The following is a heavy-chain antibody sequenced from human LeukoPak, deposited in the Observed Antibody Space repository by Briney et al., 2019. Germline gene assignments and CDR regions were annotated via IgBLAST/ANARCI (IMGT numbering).Heavy chain of an antibody. V-gene: IGHV3-7*01. D-gene: IGHD1-26*01. CDR2: IKEDGSEE. CDR3: ARDTGYYPRGYYYYYMDV. CDR1: TFTFGNYW. Sequence: PGGSLRLSCAASTFTFGNYWMSWVRQAPGEGLEWVANIKEDGSEEYYVDSVKGRFTISRDNAKNSLYLQMNSLRAEDTAVYYCARDTGYYPRGYYYYYMDVWGKGTTVTVSS. J-gene: IGHJ6*03.